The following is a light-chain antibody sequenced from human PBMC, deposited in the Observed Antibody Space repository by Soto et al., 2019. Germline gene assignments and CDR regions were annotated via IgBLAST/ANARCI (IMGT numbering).Light chain of an antibody. J-gene: IGLJ1*01. CDR3: SSYTSSSTL. CDR2: DVI. CDR1: SSDVGGYNY. V-gene: IGLV2-14*01. Sequence: QSALTQPASVSGSPGQSITISCTGTSSDVGGYNYVSWYQQHPGKAPKPMIYDVINRPSGVSNRFSGSKSGNTASLTISGLQAEDEADYYCSSYTSSSTLFGTGTKLTVL.